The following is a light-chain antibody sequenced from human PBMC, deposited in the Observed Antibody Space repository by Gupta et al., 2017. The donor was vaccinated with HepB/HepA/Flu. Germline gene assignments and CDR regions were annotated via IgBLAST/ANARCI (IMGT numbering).Light chain of an antibody. Sequence: DIVMTQSPDSLAVSLVERATINCKSSQSVLYSSNNKNYVAWYQQKPGQPPKLLIYWSSTRESGVPDLCSGSGSGTDSTLTSSSLQAEDVAFYYYQHNYRTSWTFGQGTKVEIK. V-gene: IGKV4-1*01. CDR1: QSVLYSSNNKNY. CDR3: QHNYRTSWT. J-gene: IGKJ1*01. CDR2: WSS.